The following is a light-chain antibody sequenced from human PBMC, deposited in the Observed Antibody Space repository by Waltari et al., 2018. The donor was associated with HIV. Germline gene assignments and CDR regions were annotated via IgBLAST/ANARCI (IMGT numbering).Light chain of an antibody. Sequence: QAGLTQPPAVSQALGQTATLSCTGGAADVGNEGAAWLQQYQGLPPKLLSYRNNKRASGISHKFSAARAGNTVFLTIAGLQPEDEADYYCSAWDGRLSAWVFGGGTKLTVL. J-gene: IGLJ3*02. CDR3: SAWDGRLSAWV. V-gene: IGLV10-54*04. CDR1: AADVGNEG. CDR2: RNN.